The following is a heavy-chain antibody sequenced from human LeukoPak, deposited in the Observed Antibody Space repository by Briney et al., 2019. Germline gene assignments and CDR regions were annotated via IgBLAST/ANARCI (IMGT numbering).Heavy chain of an antibody. V-gene: IGHV1-2*06. D-gene: IGHD5-18*01. CDR1: GYTFTGYY. CDR2: INPNSGGT. Sequence: ASVKVSCKASGYTFTGYYMHWVRQAPGQGLEWMGRINPNSGGTNYAQKFQGRVTMTRDTSISTAYMELGRLRSDDTAVYYCARGGYSYGFVVDYWGQGTLVTVSS. CDR3: ARGGYSYGFVVDY. J-gene: IGHJ4*02.